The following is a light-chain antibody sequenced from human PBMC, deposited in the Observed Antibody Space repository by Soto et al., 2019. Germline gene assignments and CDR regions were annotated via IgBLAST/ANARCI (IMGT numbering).Light chain of an antibody. CDR1: SSDVGGYNY. V-gene: IGLV2-14*03. Sequence: QSALTQPASVSGSPGQSLTISCTGTSSDVGGYNYVSWYQQHPGKAPKLLIYDVTNRPSGVSNRFSASKSGNTASLTISGLQAEDVADHYCSSYTTSSTVVFGGGTKLTVL. CDR2: DVT. J-gene: IGLJ2*01. CDR3: SSYTTSSTVV.